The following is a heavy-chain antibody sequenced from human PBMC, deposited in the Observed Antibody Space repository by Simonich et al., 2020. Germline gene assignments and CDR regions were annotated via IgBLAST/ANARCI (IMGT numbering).Heavy chain of an antibody. J-gene: IGHJ4*02. CDR1: GGSISRYY. Sequence: QVQLQEPGPGLVKPSETLSLTCTVSGGSISRYYWSWIRQPPGKGLEGIGYIYYSGSTNYHPSLKSRVTISVDTSKNQFSLKLSSVTAADTAVYYCARGGLYFDYWGQGTLVTVSS. CDR2: IYYSGST. CDR3: ARGGLYFDY. V-gene: IGHV4-59*01. D-gene: IGHD2-15*01.